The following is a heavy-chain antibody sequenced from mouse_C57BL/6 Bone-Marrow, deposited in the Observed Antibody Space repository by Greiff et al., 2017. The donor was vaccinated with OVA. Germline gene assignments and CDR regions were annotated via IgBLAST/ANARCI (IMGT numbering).Heavy chain of an antibody. CDR1: GFNIKDDY. J-gene: IGHJ3*01. CDR3: TSTTFAY. V-gene: IGHV14-4*01. D-gene: IGHD2-1*01. Sequence: VQLQQSGAELARPGASVKLSCTASGFNIKDDYMHWVKQRPEQGLEWIGWIDPENGDTEYASKFQGKATITADTSSNTAYLQLSSLTSEDTAVYYCTSTTFAYWGQGTLVTVSA. CDR2: IDPENGDT.